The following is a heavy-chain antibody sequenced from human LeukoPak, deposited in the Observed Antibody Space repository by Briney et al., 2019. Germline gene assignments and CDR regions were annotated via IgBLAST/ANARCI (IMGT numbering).Heavy chain of an antibody. CDR2: ISGSGGST. CDR1: GFTFSTYG. V-gene: IGHV3-23*01. Sequence: PGGSLRLSCAASGFTFSTYGMNWVRQAPGKGLEWVSAISGSGGSTYYADSVKGRFTISRDDSKNTLYLQMNSLRAGDTAVYYCARDKSGDQWQPLFDPWGQGTLVTVSS. D-gene: IGHD6-19*01. CDR3: ARDKSGDQWQPLFDP. J-gene: IGHJ5*02.